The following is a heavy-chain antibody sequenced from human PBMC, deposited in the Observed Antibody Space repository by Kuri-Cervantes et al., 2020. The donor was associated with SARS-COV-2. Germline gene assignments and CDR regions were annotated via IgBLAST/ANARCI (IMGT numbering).Heavy chain of an antibody. CDR2: IYTSGST. Sequence: GSLRLSCTVSGGSISSYYWSWIRQPAGKGLEWIGRIYTSGSTNYNPSLKSRVTMSVDTSKNQFSLKLSSVTAADTAVYYCARVDSIAARPRWFDPWGQGTLVTVSS. V-gene: IGHV4-4*07. J-gene: IGHJ5*02. CDR1: GGSISSYY. D-gene: IGHD6-6*01. CDR3: ARVDSIAARPRWFDP.